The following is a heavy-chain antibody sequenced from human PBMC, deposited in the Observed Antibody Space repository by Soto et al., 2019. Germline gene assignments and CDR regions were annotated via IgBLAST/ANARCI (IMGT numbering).Heavy chain of an antibody. Sequence: EVQLLESGGGLVQPGTSLRLSCAASGFIINNYAMYWVRQAPGKGLQCVSAVSNRDVPYYSDSVKGRFSVPRDTSNNMFYLQMNGLRAEDTGIYYCAKRRDASNSHYSDFDFWGQGTLLTVS. CDR1: GFIINNYA. CDR3: AKRRDASNSHYSDFDF. V-gene: IGHV3-23*01. J-gene: IGHJ4*02. CDR2: VSNRDVP. D-gene: IGHD3-22*01.